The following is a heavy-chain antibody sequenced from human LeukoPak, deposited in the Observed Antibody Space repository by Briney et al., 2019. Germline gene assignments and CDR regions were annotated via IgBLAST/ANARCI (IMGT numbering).Heavy chain of an antibody. D-gene: IGHD1-26*01. CDR2: INTNTGNP. CDR3: ARDPHQIVGATTFFDY. Sequence: ASVKVPCKTSGYTFTSYAMNWVRQAPGQGLEWMGWINTNTGNPTYAQGFTGRFVFSLDTSVSTAYLQISSLKAEDNAVYYCARDPHQIVGATTFFDYWGQGTLVTVSS. J-gene: IGHJ4*02. CDR1: GYTFTSYA. V-gene: IGHV7-4-1*02.